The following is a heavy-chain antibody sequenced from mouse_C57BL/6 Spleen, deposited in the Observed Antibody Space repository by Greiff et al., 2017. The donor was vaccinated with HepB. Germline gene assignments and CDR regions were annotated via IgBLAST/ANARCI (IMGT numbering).Heavy chain of an antibody. Sequence: QVQLQQPGAELVKPGASVKLSCKASGYTFTSYWMQWVKQRPGQGLEWIGEIDPSDSYTNYNQKFKGKATLTVDTSSSTAYMQLSSLTSDDSAVYYCAQTAQATEFAYWGQGTLVTVSA. V-gene: IGHV1-50*01. D-gene: IGHD3-2*02. CDR3: AQTAQATEFAY. CDR2: IDPSDSYT. J-gene: IGHJ3*01. CDR1: GYTFTSYW.